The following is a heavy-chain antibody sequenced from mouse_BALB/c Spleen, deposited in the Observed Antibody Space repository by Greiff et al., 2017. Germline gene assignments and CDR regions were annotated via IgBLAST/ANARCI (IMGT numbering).Heavy chain of an antibody. D-gene: IGHD2-1*01. J-gene: IGHJ3*01. V-gene: IGHV3-1*02. CDR1: GYSITSGYS. CDR2: IHYSGST. CDR3: ASYYGNYGWFAY. Sequence: EVQLQQSGPDLVKPSQSLSLTCTVTGYSITSGYSWHWIRQFPGNKLEWMGYIHYSGSTNYNPSLKSRISITRDTSKNQFFLQLNSVTTEDTATYYCASYYGNYGWFAYWGQGTLVTVSA.